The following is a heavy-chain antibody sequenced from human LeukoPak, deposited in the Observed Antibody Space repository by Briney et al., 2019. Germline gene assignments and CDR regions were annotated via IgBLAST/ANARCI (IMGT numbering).Heavy chain of an antibody. Sequence: GAPLKISCKGSGSRFTSYWIGWVRQLPGKGLEWMGIIYPGDSDTRYSPSFQAQVTISADKSISTAYLQWSSLKASDTAMYYCARVAFGGVIEPNWFDPWGQGTLVTVSS. D-gene: IGHD3-16*02. CDR1: GSRFTSYW. J-gene: IGHJ5*02. V-gene: IGHV5-51*01. CDR3: ARVAFGGVIEPNWFDP. CDR2: IYPGDSDT.